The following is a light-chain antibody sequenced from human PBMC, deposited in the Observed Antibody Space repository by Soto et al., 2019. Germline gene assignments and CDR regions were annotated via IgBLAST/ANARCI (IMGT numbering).Light chain of an antibody. CDR3: QRSGSPPLIP. V-gene: IGKV3-20*01. CDR1: QIVSSSS. J-gene: IGKJ5*01. CDR2: GTY. Sequence: ETVLTQSPGTLSLPPGQRPTLSCRSSQIVSSSSLAWYQQRPGQAPRLIIYGTYSRATGIPDRFSGSGSGTDFTLTIRRLEPEDFAVYFCQRSGSPPLIPLGPGQRLEIK.